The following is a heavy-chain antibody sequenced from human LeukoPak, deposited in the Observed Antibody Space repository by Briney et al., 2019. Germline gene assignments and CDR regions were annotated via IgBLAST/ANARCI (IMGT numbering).Heavy chain of an antibody. Sequence: GGSLRLSCAASGFTFSSYTMNWVRQAPGKGLEWVSEIYGSGGTSYADSVKGRFTISRDNSKNTLFLRMANLRGEDTALYYCAKDLKSAGVWNFDSWGQGILVTVSS. CDR3: AKDLKSAGVWNFDS. CDR1: GFTFSSYT. D-gene: IGHD1-1*01. V-gene: IGHV3-23*01. CDR2: IYGSGGT. J-gene: IGHJ4*02.